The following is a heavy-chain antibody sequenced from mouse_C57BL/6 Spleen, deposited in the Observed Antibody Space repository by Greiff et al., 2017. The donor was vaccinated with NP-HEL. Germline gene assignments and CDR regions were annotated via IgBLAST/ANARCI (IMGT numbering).Heavy chain of an antibody. CDR3: ANGSKDYAMDY. V-gene: IGHV1-20*01. D-gene: IGHD1-1*01. Sequence: VQLQQSGPELVKPGDSVKISCKASGYSFTGYFMNWVMQSHGKSLEWIGRINPYNGDTFYNQKFKGKATLTVDKSSSTAHMELRSLTSEDSAVYYCANGSKDYAMDYWGQGTSVTVSS. CDR2: INPYNGDT. CDR1: GYSFTGYF. J-gene: IGHJ4*01.